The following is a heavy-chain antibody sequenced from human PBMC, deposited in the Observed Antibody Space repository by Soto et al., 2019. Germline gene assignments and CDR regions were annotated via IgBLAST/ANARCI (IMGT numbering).Heavy chain of an antibody. J-gene: IGHJ3*02. Sequence: GGSLRLSCAASGFTFSSYSMNWVRQAPGKGLEWVPSISSSSSYIYYADSVKGRFTISRDNAKNSLYLQMNSLRAEDTAVYYCARDQFFGVVIAFDIWGQGTMVTVSS. CDR2: ISSSSSYI. CDR1: GFTFSSYS. D-gene: IGHD3-3*01. CDR3: ARDQFFGVVIAFDI. V-gene: IGHV3-21*01.